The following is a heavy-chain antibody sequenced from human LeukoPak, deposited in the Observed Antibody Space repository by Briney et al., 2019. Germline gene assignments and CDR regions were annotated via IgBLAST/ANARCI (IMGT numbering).Heavy chain of an antibody. CDR2: FDPEDGET. Sequence: GASVKVSCKVSGYTLTELSMHWVRQAPGKGLEWMGGFDPEDGETIYAQKFQGRVTMTEDTSTDTAYMELSSLRSEDTAVYYCATATSIPAAPDYWGQGTLVTVSS. D-gene: IGHD2-2*01. V-gene: IGHV1-24*01. CDR3: ATATSIPAAPDY. CDR1: GYTLTELS. J-gene: IGHJ4*02.